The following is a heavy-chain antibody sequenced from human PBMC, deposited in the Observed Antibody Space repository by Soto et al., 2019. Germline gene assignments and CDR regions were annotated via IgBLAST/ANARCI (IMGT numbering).Heavy chain of an antibody. Sequence: GGSLRLSCAASGFTFSSYSMNWVRQAPGKGLEWVSYISSSSSTIYYADSVKGRFTISRDNAKNSLYLQMNSLRAEDTAVYYCARNLLRYCSSTSCPGGGYWGQGTLVTVSS. CDR1: GFTFSSYS. CDR2: ISSSSSTI. V-gene: IGHV3-48*01. D-gene: IGHD2-2*01. CDR3: ARNLLRYCSSTSCPGGGY. J-gene: IGHJ4*02.